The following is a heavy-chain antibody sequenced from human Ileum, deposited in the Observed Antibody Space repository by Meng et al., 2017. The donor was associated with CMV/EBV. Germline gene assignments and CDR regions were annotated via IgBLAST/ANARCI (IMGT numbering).Heavy chain of an antibody. V-gene: IGHV4-59*01. J-gene: IGHJ5*02. CDR1: SISSYS. CDR3: ARVEYCSSTSCYGGGWFDP. Sequence: SISSYSWRWIRQPPGKGLEWIGYIYYSGSTNSNPSLKSRVTISVDTSKNQFSLKLSSVTAADTAVYYCARVEYCSSTSCYGGGWFDPWGQGTLVTVSS. CDR2: IYYSGST. D-gene: IGHD2-2*01.